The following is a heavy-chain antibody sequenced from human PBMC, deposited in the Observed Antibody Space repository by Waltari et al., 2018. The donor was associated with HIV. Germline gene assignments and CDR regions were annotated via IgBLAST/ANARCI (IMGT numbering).Heavy chain of an antibody. Sequence: QVQLVESGGGVVQPGRSLRLSCAASGFTFSNYGMHWIRQAPGEGLEWVDLIWDDGSNKFYADSVKGRFIISRDNSKNTLYLQINSLRADDTAVYYCTRDKQTTGATLDYWGQGTLVTVSS. V-gene: IGHV3-33*01. CDR3: TRDKQTTGATLDY. J-gene: IGHJ4*02. D-gene: IGHD2-15*01. CDR2: IWDDGSNK. CDR1: GFTFSNYG.